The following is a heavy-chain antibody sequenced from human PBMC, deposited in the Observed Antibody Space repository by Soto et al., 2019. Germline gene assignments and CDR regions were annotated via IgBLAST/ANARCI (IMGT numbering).Heavy chain of an antibody. CDR3: ARILYPRYYMDV. D-gene: IGHD3-9*01. V-gene: IGHV1-18*04. CDR1: GYTFTSYY. Sequence: GASVKVSCKASGYTFTSYYMHWVRQAPGQGLEWMGWINACNGNTNYAQKLQGRVTMTTDTSTSTAYMELRSLRSDDTAVYYCARILYPRYYMDVWGKGTTVTVSS. CDR2: INACNGNT. J-gene: IGHJ6*03.